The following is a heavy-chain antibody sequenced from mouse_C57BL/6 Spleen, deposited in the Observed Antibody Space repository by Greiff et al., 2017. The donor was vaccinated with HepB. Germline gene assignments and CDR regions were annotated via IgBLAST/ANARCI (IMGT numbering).Heavy chain of an antibody. CDR3: TSDYSNPFAY. J-gene: IGHJ3*01. V-gene: IGHV14-4*01. CDR1: GFNIKDDY. D-gene: IGHD2-5*01. Sequence: EVQLQQSGAELVRPGASVKLSCTASGFNIKDDYMHWVKQRPEQGLEWIGWIDPENGDTEYASKFQGKATITADTSSNTAYLQLSSLTSEDTAVDYCTSDYSNPFAYWGQGTRVTVSA. CDR2: IDPENGDT.